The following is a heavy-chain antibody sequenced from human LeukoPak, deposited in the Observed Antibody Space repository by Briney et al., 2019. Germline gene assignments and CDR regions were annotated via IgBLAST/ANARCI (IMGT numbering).Heavy chain of an antibody. Sequence: GGSLRLSCAASGFNFINYAMSWVRQAPGKGLEWVSGISGDGGDTYYADSVKGRFTISRDNSSNTLYLQMHRLRAEDTAVYYCAKGRRSGWNVPYFDYWGQGTLVAVSS. V-gene: IGHV3-23*01. D-gene: IGHD1-1*01. CDR1: GFNFINYA. CDR2: ISGDGGDT. CDR3: AKGRRSGWNVPYFDY. J-gene: IGHJ4*02.